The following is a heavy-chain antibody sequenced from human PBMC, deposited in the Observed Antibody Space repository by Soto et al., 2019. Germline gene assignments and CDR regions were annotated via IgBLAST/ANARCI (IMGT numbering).Heavy chain of an antibody. J-gene: IGHJ4*02. D-gene: IGHD3-22*01. CDR1: GGSSSSTTYY. CDR3: AGQSYESRGYFYAY. Sequence: QLLLQESGPGLVNPSETLSLTCTVSGGSSSSTTYYWGWIRQSPGKGLEWIGNIYSGGNTYYNPSLKSLVTMSVDTSKSHLSLQLISVSAADPAVYYCAGQSYESRGYFYAYRGQGTLVTVSS. V-gene: IGHV4-39*01. CDR2: IYSGGNT.